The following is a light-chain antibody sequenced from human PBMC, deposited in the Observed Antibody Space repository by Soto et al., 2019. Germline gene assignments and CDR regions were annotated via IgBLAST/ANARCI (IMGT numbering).Light chain of an antibody. CDR2: AAS. CDR1: QDISNY. CDR3: QQSYSTPQT. Sequence: DIQMTQSPSSLSASVGDRVAITCRASQDISNYLKWYQQKPGKAPKLLIYAASTLQSGVPSRFSGSGSGTEFALAISSLQPEDFATYYCQQSYSTPQTFGQGTKVDIK. J-gene: IGKJ1*01. V-gene: IGKV1-39*01.